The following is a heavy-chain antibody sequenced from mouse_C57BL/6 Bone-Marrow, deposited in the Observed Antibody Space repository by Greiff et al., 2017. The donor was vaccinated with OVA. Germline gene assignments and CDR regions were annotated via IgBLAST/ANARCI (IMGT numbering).Heavy chain of an antibody. V-gene: IGHV1-81*01. J-gene: IGHJ3*01. CDR3: ARGRGFDD. CDR2: ISPRSGNT. Sequence: QVQLQQSGAELARPGASVKLSCKASGYTFTSYGISWVKQRTGQCLEWIGEISPRSGNTYYNEKFKGKATLTADNSSSTAYMELRSLTSEDSAVYFCARGRGFDDGGKGTLVTVSA. CDR1: GYTFTSYG.